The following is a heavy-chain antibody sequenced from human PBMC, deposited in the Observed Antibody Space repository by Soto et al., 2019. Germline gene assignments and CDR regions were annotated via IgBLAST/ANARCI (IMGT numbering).Heavy chain of an antibody. J-gene: IGHJ4*02. CDR1: GGTFSSYT. D-gene: IGHD6-6*01. CDR3: ASQPPYRSSMQPFAY. Sequence: ASVKVSCKASGGTFSSYTISWVRQAPGQGLEWMGRIIPILGIANYAQKFQGRVTITADKSTSTAYMELSSLRSEDTAVYYCASQPPYRSSMQPFAYWGQGPLVPVSS. V-gene: IGHV1-69*02. CDR2: IIPILGIA.